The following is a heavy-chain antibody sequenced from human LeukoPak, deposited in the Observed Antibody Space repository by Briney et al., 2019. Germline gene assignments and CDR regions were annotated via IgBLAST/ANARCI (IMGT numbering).Heavy chain of an antibody. Sequence: ASVKVSCKASGYTFTSYAMHWVRQAPGQRLEWMGRINAGNGNTKYSQKFQGRVTITRDTSASTAYMELSSLRSENTAVYYCASQYSSSSLDLYYYYYGMDVWGQGTTVTVSS. V-gene: IGHV1-3*01. J-gene: IGHJ6*02. CDR2: INAGNGNT. CDR3: ASQYSSSSLDLYYYYYGMDV. D-gene: IGHD6-6*01. CDR1: GYTFTSYA.